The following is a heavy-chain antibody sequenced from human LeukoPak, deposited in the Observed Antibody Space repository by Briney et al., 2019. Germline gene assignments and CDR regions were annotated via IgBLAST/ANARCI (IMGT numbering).Heavy chain of an antibody. CDR3: AKDRGGITGTASYFDY. V-gene: IGHV3-23*01. D-gene: IGHD1-7*01. CDR2: ISSSGGST. J-gene: IGHJ4*02. CDR1: GFTFSSYA. Sequence: GGSLRLSCAASGFTFSSYAMSWVRQAPGKGLEWVSAISSSGGSTYYADSVKGRFTISRDNSKNTLYLQMDSLRAEDTAVYYCAKDRGGITGTASYFDYWGQGTLVTVSS.